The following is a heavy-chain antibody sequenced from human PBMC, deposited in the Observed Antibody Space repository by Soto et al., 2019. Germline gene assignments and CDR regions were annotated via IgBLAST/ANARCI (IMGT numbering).Heavy chain of an antibody. J-gene: IGHJ6*02. V-gene: IGHV3-30*18. Sequence: QVQLVQSGGGVVQPGRSLRLSCATSGFTFSSYDMKWVRHAPGKGLEWVALISYEGLNTYYADSVRGRFIISRDNSKNILYLQMHSLRPDDTAVYYCAKLIYPLNSSGLDVWGQGATVIVSS. CDR3: AKLIYPLNSSGLDV. D-gene: IGHD1-1*01. CDR1: GFTFSSYD. CDR2: ISYEGLNT.